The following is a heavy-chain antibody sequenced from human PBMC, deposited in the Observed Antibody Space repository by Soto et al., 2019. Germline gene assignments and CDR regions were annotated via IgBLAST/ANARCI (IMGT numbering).Heavy chain of an antibody. J-gene: IGHJ3*02. V-gene: IGHV3-33*01. D-gene: IGHD3-22*01. CDR2: IWYDGSNK. Sequence: TGGSLRLSCAASGFTFSSYGMHWVRQAPGKGLEWVAVIWYDGSNKYYADSVKGRFTISRDNSKNTLYLQMNSLRAEDTAVYYCASMYDSSGPDAFDIWGQGTMVTVSS. CDR1: GFTFSSYG. CDR3: ASMYDSSGPDAFDI.